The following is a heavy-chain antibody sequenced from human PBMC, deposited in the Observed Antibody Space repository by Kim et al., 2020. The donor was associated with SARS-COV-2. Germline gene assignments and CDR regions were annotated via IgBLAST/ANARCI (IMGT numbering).Heavy chain of an antibody. V-gene: IGHV1-18*01. CDR3: ARVDSSSSGWFDP. J-gene: IGHJ5*02. D-gene: IGHD6-6*01. Sequence: AQKLQGRVTMTTDTSTSTAYMELRSLRSDDTAVYYCARVDSSSSGWFDPWGQGTLVTVSS.